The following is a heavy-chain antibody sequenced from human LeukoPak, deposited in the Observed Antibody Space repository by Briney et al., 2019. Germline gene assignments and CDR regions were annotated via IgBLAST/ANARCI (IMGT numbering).Heavy chain of an antibody. CDR1: GFTFSSYS. CDR3: ARGLAAAGSPGDY. D-gene: IGHD6-13*01. CDR2: ISSSSSSYI. V-gene: IGHV3-21*01. J-gene: IGHJ4*02. Sequence: GGSLRLSCAASGFTFSSYSMNWVRQAPGKGLEWVSSISSSSSSYIYYADSVKGRFTISRDNAKNSLYLQMNSLRVEDTAVYYCARGLAAAGSPGDYWGQGTLVTVSS.